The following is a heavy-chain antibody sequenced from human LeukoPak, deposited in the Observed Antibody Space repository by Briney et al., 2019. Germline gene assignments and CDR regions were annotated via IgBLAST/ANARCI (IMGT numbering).Heavy chain of an antibody. V-gene: IGHV4-61*01. D-gene: IGHD2-15*01. J-gene: IGHJ4*02. CDR3: ARSDCSGGSCYINFDY. Sequence: SETLSLTCIFSGGSISSISNYYWSWIRQPPGKGLEGIGYIYYSGSTNYNPSLKSRVTISIDTSKNQFSLKLISVTAADTAVYYCARSDCSGGSCYINFDYWGQGTLVTVSS. CDR1: GGSISSISNYY. CDR2: IYYSGST.